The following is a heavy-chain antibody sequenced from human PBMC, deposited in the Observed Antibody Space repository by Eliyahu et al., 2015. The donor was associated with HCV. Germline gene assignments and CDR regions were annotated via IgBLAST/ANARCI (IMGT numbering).Heavy chain of an antibody. J-gene: IGHJ3*02. V-gene: IGHV1-2*02. CDR3: ARAQGAKLVWFGESSRGDACDI. CDR2: INPNSGGT. D-gene: IGHD3-10*01. Sequence: QVQLVQSGAEXKKPGASXKVSCKASGXTFTXYYXPWVRQAPGQGFEXMGWINPNSGGTNYAQKFQGRVTMTRDTSISTAYMELNRLRSDDTAVYYCARAQGAKLVWFGESSRGDACDIWGQGTMVTVSS. CDR1: GXTFTXYY.